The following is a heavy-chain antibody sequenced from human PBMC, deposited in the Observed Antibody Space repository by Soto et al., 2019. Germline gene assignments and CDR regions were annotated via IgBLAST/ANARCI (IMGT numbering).Heavy chain of an antibody. Sequence: ASVKVSCKASGYTFTSYGISWVRQAPGQRLEWMGWINVGNGNTKYSQKFQGRVTITGDTSASTGYMELSSLRSEDTAVYYCARERWASGSRWFDPWGQGTLVTVSS. V-gene: IGHV1-3*01. J-gene: IGHJ5*02. CDR3: ARERWASGSRWFDP. D-gene: IGHD6-19*01. CDR2: INVGNGNT. CDR1: GYTFTSYG.